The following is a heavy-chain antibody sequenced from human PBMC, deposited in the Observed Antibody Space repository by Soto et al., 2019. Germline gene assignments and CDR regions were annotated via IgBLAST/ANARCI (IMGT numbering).Heavy chain of an antibody. J-gene: IGHJ4*02. V-gene: IGHV4-59*02. D-gene: IGHD2-21*02. CDR3: ARVRPEYCGGDCPHFDS. Sequence: LSLPCTGSGGSVNSYYWIWIRQPPVKVMEWIGYIFYSGSTNSNPSLKSRVTMSLDMSKNHFSLKLTSVTAADTAVYYCARVRPEYCGGDCPHFDSWGQGTLVTVSS. CDR1: GGSVNSYY. CDR2: IFYSGST.